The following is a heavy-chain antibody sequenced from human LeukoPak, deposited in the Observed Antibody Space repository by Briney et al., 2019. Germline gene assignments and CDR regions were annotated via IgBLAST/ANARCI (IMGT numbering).Heavy chain of an antibody. Sequence: GGSLRLSCAASGFTFSSYGMHWVRQAPGKGLEWVAFIRYDGSNKYYTDSVQGRFTISRDNSKNTLYLQMNSLRAEDTAVYYCAKGQDLLLLGYSENYMDVWGKGTTVTISS. V-gene: IGHV3-30*02. J-gene: IGHJ6*03. D-gene: IGHD5-12*01. CDR2: IRYDGSNK. CDR3: AKGQDLLLLGYSENYMDV. CDR1: GFTFSSYG.